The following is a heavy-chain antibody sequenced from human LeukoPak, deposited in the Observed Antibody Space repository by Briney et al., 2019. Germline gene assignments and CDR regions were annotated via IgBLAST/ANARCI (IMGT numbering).Heavy chain of an antibody. CDR3: ARVVERQQLDLFDY. J-gene: IGHJ4*02. D-gene: IGHD6-13*01. V-gene: IGHV3-74*01. CDR2: INSDGSST. Sequence: GFLKLSCAASGFTFSSYWMHWVRQAPGKGLVWVSRINSDGSSTSYADSVKGRFTISRDNAKNTLYLQTNSLRAEDTAVYYCARVVERQQLDLFDYWGQGTLVTVSS. CDR1: GFTFSSYW.